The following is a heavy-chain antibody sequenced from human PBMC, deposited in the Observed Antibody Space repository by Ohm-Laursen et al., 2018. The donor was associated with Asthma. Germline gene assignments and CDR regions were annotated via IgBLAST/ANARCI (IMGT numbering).Heavy chain of an antibody. CDR2: INPLGYEK. CDR1: GVAFTDSW. CDR3: ARDISVGSWPGYFDY. V-gene: IGHV3-7*01. D-gene: IGHD6-13*01. J-gene: IGHJ4*02. Sequence: SLRLSCTASGVAFTDSWMSWVRQLPGGSLEWVAKINPLGYEKYYMNSVRGRFTVSRDYAKNSLYLQMNSLRAEDTAVYYCARDISVGSWPGYFDYWGQGTLVTVSS.